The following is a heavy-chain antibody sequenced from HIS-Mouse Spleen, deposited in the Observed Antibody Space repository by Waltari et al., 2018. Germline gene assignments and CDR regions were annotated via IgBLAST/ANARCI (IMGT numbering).Heavy chain of an antibody. Sequence: QLQLQESGPGLVKPSETLSLTCTVSGGSISSSSYYWGWIRQPQGKGLECIGSINYSGSTHYTPAIQSRVTISVDTSKSQFSLRLSSVTAADTAVYYCAREIPYSSSWYDWYFDLWGRGTLVTVSS. CDR1: GGSISSSSYY. CDR2: INYSGST. J-gene: IGHJ2*01. D-gene: IGHD6-13*01. V-gene: IGHV4-39*07. CDR3: AREIPYSSSWYDWYFDL.